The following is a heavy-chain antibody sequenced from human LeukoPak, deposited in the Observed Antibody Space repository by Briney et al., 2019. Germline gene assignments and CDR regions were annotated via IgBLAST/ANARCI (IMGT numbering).Heavy chain of an antibody. V-gene: IGHV4-38-2*01. CDR3: ARHVSYNIIGSHWGGFDP. D-gene: IGHD3-22*01. J-gene: IGHJ5*02. Sequence: SETLSLTCAVSGYSISSGHFWGWIRQPPGKGLEWIGSIFQSGTTYYNPSLKSRVTTSVDTSKNHFSLKLSSVTAADTAVYYCARHVSYNIIGSHWGGFDPWGQGTLVIVSS. CDR1: GYSISSGHF. CDR2: IFQSGTT.